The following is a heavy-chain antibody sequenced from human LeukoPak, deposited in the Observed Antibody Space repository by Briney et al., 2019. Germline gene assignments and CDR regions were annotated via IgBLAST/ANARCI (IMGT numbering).Heavy chain of an antibody. D-gene: IGHD3-16*01. J-gene: IGHJ4*02. V-gene: IGHV4-59*01. CDR3: TRGAGWLIDY. Sequence: KASETLSLTCTVSDDSISDYYRGWIRQPPGKGLEWIGYFHNSGTSTYNPSLKSRVTISADTSKNQLSLKLNSLTTADTAVYYCTRGAGWLIDYWGQGILVTVPS. CDR2: FHNSGTS. CDR1: DDSISDYY.